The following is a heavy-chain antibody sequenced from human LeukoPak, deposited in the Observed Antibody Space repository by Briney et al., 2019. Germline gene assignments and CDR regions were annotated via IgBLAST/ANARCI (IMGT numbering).Heavy chain of an antibody. V-gene: IGHV4-30-4*08. J-gene: IGHJ6*03. Sequence: SETLSLTCTVSGGSISSGDYYWSWIRQPPGKGLEWIGYIYYSGSTYYNPSLKSRVTISVDTSKNQFSLKLSSVTAADTAVYYCARGYGDYYYYMDVWGKGTTVSVSS. D-gene: IGHD4-17*01. CDR2: IYYSGST. CDR1: GGSISSGDYY. CDR3: ARGYGDYYYYMDV.